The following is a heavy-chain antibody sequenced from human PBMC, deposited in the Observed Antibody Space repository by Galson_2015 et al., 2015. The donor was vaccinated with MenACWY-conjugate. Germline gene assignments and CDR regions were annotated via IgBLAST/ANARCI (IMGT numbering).Heavy chain of an antibody. V-gene: IGHV3-30*04. CDR2: ISSDGSNK. D-gene: IGHD1-14*01. J-gene: IGHJ4*02. Sequence: SLRLSCAASGFTFRSFAMHWVRQAPGKGLEWVAVISSDGSNKYYADSVKGRFTFSRDNSKNTLYLQMNSLRAEDTAVYYCARDHNLDYWGQGTLVAVSS. CDR1: GFTFRSFA. CDR3: ARDHNLDY.